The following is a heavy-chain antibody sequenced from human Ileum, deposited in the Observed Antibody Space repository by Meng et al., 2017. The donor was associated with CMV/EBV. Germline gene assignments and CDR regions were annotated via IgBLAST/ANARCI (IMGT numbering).Heavy chain of an antibody. J-gene: IGHJ4*02. Sequence: WGRRAPGQGLEWLGWIIAANGNTKYSAESQGRIGISRDMSASTVYMELSSLRPEDTALYYCARDLKRLSDNYYDLLTATPNGAFDYWGQGTLVTVSS. CDR3: ARDLKRLSDNYYDLLTATPNGAFDY. CDR2: IIAANGNT. D-gene: IGHD3-9*01. V-gene: IGHV1-3*01.